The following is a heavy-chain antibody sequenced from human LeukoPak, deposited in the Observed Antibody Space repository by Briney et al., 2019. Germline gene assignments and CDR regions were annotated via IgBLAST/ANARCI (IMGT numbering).Heavy chain of an antibody. CDR2: LYGNGDT. D-gene: IGHD6-25*01. CDR1: GFTFSSYG. J-gene: IGHJ4*02. V-gene: IGHV3-66*01. Sequence: GGSLRLSCAASGFTFSSYGLHWVRQTPEKGLEWVSVLYGNGDTYYAESVKGRFTISRDTSKNAVYLQMTSLRVEDTSRYYCVSVYNNGWYVDYWGQGTLVTVSS. CDR3: VSVYNNGWYVDY.